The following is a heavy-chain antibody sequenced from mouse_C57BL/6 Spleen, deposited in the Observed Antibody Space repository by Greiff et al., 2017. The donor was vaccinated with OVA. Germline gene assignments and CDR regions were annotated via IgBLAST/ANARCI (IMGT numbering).Heavy chain of an antibody. V-gene: IGHV1-43*01. D-gene: IGHD3-1*01. CDR3: ARKGYCYAMDY. CDR2: ITPSTGGT. Sequence: EVKLMESGPELVKPGASVKISCKASGYSFTGYYMHWVKPSSEKRLEWIGEITPSTGGTSHNQKFKGKATLTVDKSSSTAYIQLKSLTSEDSAVYYCARKGYCYAMDYWGQGTSVTVSS. CDR1: GYSFTGYY. J-gene: IGHJ4*01.